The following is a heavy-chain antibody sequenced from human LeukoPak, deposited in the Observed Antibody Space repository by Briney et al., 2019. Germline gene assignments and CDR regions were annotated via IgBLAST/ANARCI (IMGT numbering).Heavy chain of an antibody. CDR2: IMSIGGGT. D-gene: IGHD3-10*01. J-gene: IGHJ4*02. Sequence: GGSLRLSCEAAGFTVNSHAMNWVRQAAGKGLEWVSGIMSIGGGTYYADSVKGRFTISRDNSKNTLYMQLNSLRAEDTAVYYCAQPRRLLWFGELARWGQGTLVTVSS. V-gene: IGHV3-23*01. CDR1: GFTVNSHA. CDR3: AQPRRLLWFGELAR.